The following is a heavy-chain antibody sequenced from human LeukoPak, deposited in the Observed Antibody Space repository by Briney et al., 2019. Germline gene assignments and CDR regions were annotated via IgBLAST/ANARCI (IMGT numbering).Heavy chain of an antibody. CDR2: IYPGDSDT. Sequence: HGASLKISCKGSGSSFTSYWIGWVRQMPGKGLEWMGIIYPGDSDTRYSPSFQGQVTISADKSISTAYLQWSSLKASDTAMYYCARQPAYYDILTGYPSYGMDVWGKGTTVTVSA. CDR3: ARQPAYYDILTGYPSYGMDV. CDR1: GSSFTSYW. V-gene: IGHV5-51*01. D-gene: IGHD3-9*01. J-gene: IGHJ6*04.